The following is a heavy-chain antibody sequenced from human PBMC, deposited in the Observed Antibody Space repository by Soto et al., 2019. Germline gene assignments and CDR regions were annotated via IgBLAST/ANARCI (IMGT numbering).Heavy chain of an antibody. CDR3: ARGTSITMIVVVTDAFDI. J-gene: IGHJ3*02. V-gene: IGHV3-21*01. CDR1: GFTFSSYS. D-gene: IGHD3-22*01. CDR2: ISSSSNYI. Sequence: GSLRLSCAASGFTFSSYSMNWVRQAPGKGLEWVSSISSSSNYIYYADSVKGRFTISRDNAQNSLYLQMNSLRAEDTAVYYCARGTSITMIVVVTDAFDIWGQGTMVTVSS.